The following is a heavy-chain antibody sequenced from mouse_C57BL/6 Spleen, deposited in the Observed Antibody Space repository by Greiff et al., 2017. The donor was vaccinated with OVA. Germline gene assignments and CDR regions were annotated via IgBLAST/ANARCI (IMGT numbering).Heavy chain of an antibody. J-gene: IGHJ1*03. Sequence: EVKLMESGPGLVKPSQSLSLTCSVTGYSITSGYYWNWIRQFPGNKLEWMGYISYDGSNNYNPSLKNRISITRDTSKNQFFLKLNSVTTEDTATYYCARGYDYEGYFDVWGTGTTVTVSS. CDR2: ISYDGSN. CDR1: GYSITSGYY. CDR3: ARGYDYEGYFDV. D-gene: IGHD2-4*01. V-gene: IGHV3-6*01.